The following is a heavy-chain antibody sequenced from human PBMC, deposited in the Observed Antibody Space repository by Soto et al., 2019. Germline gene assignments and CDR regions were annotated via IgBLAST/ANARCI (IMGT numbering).Heavy chain of an antibody. J-gene: IGHJ6*03. CDR3: ARDQMDWDYMDV. CDR2: ISAYNGNT. Sequence: ASVKVSCKASGYTFTSYGISWVRQAPGQGLEWMGWISAYNGNTNYAQKLQGRVTMTTDTSTSTAYMELRSLRSDDTAGYYCARDQMDWDYMDVWGKGTTVTVSS. CDR1: GYTFTSYG. D-gene: IGHD3-9*01. V-gene: IGHV1-18*01.